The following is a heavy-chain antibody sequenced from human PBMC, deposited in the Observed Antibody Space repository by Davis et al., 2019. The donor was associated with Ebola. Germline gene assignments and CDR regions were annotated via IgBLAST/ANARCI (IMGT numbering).Heavy chain of an antibody. CDR3: ARVADYYDSSGYYYYYYYYGMDV. CDR1: GGSISSYY. D-gene: IGHD3-22*01. J-gene: IGHJ6*02. V-gene: IGHV4-59*01. Sequence: MPSETLSLTCPVSGGSISSYYWSWIRQPPGQGLEWIGYIYYSGSTTYNPSLKCRVTISVDTSKNQFSLKLSSVTAADTAVYYCARVADYYDSSGYYYYYYYYGMDVWGQGTTVTVSS. CDR2: IYYSGST.